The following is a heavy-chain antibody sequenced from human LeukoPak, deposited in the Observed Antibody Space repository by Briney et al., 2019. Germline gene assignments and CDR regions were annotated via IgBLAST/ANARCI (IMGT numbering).Heavy chain of an antibody. V-gene: IGHV4-59*01. J-gene: IGHJ4*02. CDR2: IYYSGST. CDR3: ARIPPLYCSTSSCYSRSFDF. D-gene: IGHD2-2*02. CDR1: GGSISSYY. Sequence: SETLSLTCTVSGGSISSYYWSWIRQPPGKGLEWIGYIYYSGSTNYNPSLKSRVTISVDTSKNQFSLKLSSVTAADTAVYYCARIPPLYCSTSSCYSRSFDFWGQGILVTVSS.